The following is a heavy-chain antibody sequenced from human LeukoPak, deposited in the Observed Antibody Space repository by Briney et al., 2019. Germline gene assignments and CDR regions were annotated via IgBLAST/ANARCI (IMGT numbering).Heavy chain of an antibody. J-gene: IGHJ4*02. CDR1: GYTFTGYY. V-gene: IGHV1-2*02. CDR2: INPNSGVT. D-gene: IGHD3-10*01. CDR3: AATYYYGSGSYYTTFDY. Sequence: ASVKVSCKASGYTFTGYYMHWVRQAPGQGLEWMGWINPNSGVTNYAQKFQGRVTMTRDTSISTAYMELSRLRSDDTAVYYCAATYYYGSGSYYTTFDYWGQGTLVTVSS.